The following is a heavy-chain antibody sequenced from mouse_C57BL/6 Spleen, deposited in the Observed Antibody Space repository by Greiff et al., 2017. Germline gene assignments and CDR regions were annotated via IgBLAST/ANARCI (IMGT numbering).Heavy chain of an antibody. CDR1: GYTFTDYY. D-gene: IGHD1-1*01. CDR2: VYPGSGNT. V-gene: IGHV1-76*01. Sequence: VQLQQSGAELVRPGASVKLSCKASGYTFTDYYINWVKQRPGQGLEWIARVYPGSGNTYSNEKFKGKATLTAEKSSSTAYMQLSSLTSEDSAVYFCAREAIYYYGSSYEGFAYWGQGTLVTVSA. CDR3: AREAIYYYGSSYEGFAY. J-gene: IGHJ3*01.